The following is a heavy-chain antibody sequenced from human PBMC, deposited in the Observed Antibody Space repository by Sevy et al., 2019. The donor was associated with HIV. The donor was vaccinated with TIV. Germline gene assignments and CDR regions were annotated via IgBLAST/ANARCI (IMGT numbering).Heavy chain of an antibody. V-gene: IGHV3-9*01. Sequence: GGSLRLSCIVSGFIFDDYAMNWVRLVPGKGLQWVSGISPNSAKIHYAHFVKGRFTISRDNAKNAVYLQMNSLRNEDTALYYCGKDRDTVIRGIIVSWGRGTQVTVSS. CDR1: GFIFDDYA. J-gene: IGHJ4*01. CDR2: ISPNSAKI. D-gene: IGHD3-10*01. CDR3: GKDRDTVIRGIIVS.